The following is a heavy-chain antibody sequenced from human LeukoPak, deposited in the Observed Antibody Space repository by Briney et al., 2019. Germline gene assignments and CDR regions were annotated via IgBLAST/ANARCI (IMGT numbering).Heavy chain of an antibody. V-gene: IGHV4-4*08. Sequence: SETLSLTCTVSGVSISSYYWTWTRQPAGKGLEWIGYISNTGDTNNNPSLRSRVAISLDTSKNQLSLQLSSVTAADTAVYFCARYSGGWPYYFDYWGQGALVTVSS. J-gene: IGHJ4*02. CDR1: GVSISSYY. CDR2: ISNTGDT. D-gene: IGHD6-19*01. CDR3: ARYSGGWPYYFDY.